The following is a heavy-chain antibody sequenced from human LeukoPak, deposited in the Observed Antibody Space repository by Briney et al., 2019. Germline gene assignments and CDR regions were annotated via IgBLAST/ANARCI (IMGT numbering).Heavy chain of an antibody. J-gene: IGHJ4*02. CDR3: ARAGYCSGGSCYRGPST. Sequence: GSLRLSCAASGFTFSSYWMSWVRQPPGKGLEWIGEINHSGSTNYNPSLKSRVTISVDTSKNQFSLKLSSVTAADTAVYYCARAGYCSGGSCYRGPSTWGQGTLVTVSS. D-gene: IGHD2-15*01. CDR1: GFTFSSYW. V-gene: IGHV4-34*01. CDR2: INHSGST.